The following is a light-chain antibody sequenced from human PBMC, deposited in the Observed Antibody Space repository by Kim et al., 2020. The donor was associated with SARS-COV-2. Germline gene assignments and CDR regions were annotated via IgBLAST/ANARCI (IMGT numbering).Light chain of an antibody. Sequence: QLVLTQSPSASASLGASVKLTCTLSSGHSNYAIAWHQQQPEKGPRFLMNLNSDGSHSKGGGIPDRFSGSSSGAERYLTISSLQSEDEADYYCQTWGTGILVFGGGTQLTVL. CDR3: QTWGTGILV. V-gene: IGLV4-69*01. CDR1: SGHSNYA. J-gene: IGLJ3*02. CDR2: LNSDGSH.